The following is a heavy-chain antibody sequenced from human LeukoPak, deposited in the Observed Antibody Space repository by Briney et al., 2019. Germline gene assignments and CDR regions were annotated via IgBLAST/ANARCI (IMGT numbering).Heavy chain of an antibody. D-gene: IGHD6-13*01. CDR2: IWYDGSNK. CDR1: GFTFSSYG. J-gene: IGHJ6*02. V-gene: IGHV3-33*01. Sequence: PGGSLRLSCAASGFTFSSYGMHWVRQAPGEGLEWVAVIWYDGSNKYYADSVKGRFTISRDNSKNTLYLQMNSLRAEDTAVYYCARDSSSWSDYYGMDVWGQGTTVTVSS. CDR3: ARDSSSWSDYYGMDV.